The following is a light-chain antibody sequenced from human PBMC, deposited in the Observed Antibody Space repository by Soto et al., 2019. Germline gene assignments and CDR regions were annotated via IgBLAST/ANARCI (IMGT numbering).Light chain of an antibody. V-gene: IGLV2-14*01. CDR3: ISYTRSSTLV. CDR2: DVS. J-gene: IGLJ1*01. Sequence: QSVLTQPASVSGSPGQSITISCTGTSSDVGAYNSVAWYQHNPGKAPKLMIYDVSNRPSGVSSRFSGSKSANTASLSISGLQADDEADYYCISYTRSSTLVFGNGTKVTV. CDR1: SSDVGAYNS.